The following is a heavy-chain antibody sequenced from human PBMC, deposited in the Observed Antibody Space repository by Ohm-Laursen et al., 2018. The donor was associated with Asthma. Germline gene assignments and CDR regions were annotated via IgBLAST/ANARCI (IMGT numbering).Heavy chain of an antibody. CDR3: VRDVVDRFDF. J-gene: IGHJ4*02. V-gene: IGHV1-18*04. Sequence: ASVNVSCKASGYSLSSNAISWVRQAPGQRPGWMGWIYIRNTNYAPKFRDRITLSTDTSTNTAYMDLRSLRSDDTAVYYCVRDVVDRFDFWGQGSLVIVSS. D-gene: IGHD2-21*01. CDR2: IYIRNT. CDR1: GYSLSSNA.